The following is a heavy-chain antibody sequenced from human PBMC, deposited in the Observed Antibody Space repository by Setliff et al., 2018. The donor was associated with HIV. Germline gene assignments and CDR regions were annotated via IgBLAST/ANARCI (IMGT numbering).Heavy chain of an antibody. CDR1: GYTFTSYW. Sequence: GESLKISCKGSGYTFTSYWIAWVRQMPGKGLEWMGIIYPGDSDTRYSPSFQGQVTISADKSISTAYLQWSSLKASDSAIYYCARHFGISYRSPFGPWGQGTLVTVSS. CDR3: ARHFGISYRSPFGP. D-gene: IGHD3-3*01. J-gene: IGHJ5*02. CDR2: IYPGDSDT. V-gene: IGHV5-51*01.